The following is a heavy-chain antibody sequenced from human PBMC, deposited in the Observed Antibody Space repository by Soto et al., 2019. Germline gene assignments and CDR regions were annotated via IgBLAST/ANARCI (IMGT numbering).Heavy chain of an antibody. Sequence: GGSLRLSCAASGFTFSSYAMSWVRQAPGKGLEWVSAISGSGGSTYYADSVKGRFTISRDNSKNTLYLQMNSLRAEDTAVYYCAKVDHAITFGGVRCFDYWGQGTLVTVSS. J-gene: IGHJ4*02. V-gene: IGHV3-23*01. D-gene: IGHD3-16*01. CDR2: ISGSGGST. CDR3: AKVDHAITFGGVRCFDY. CDR1: GFTFSSYA.